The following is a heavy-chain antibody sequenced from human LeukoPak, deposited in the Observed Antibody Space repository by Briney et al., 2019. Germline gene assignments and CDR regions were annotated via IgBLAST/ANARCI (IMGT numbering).Heavy chain of an antibody. CDR2: ISASTRNT. CDR1: GYIFTNYG. Sequence: ASVKVSCKASGYIFTNYGISWVRQAPGQGLEWMGWISASTRNTNYAQKFQGRVTVTTDISTTTAYMELRSLRSDDTAVYYCARNDPLLWFGEVLSGAFDIWGQGTMVTVSS. CDR3: ARNDPLLWFGEVLSGAFDI. V-gene: IGHV1-18*01. D-gene: IGHD3-10*01. J-gene: IGHJ3*02.